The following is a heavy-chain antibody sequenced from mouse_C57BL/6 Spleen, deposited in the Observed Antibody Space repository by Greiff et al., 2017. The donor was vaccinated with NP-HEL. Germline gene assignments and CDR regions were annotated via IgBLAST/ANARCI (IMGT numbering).Heavy chain of an antibody. CDR2: ISFKSDNYAK. J-gene: IGHJ3*01. Sequence: DVPLVASGAGLLHPGASMTLSCVASGFPFSNYWMNWVPPSPVQGLEWVAHISFKSDNYAKHYAENVKGRFTISRDDSKSSVYLQMNNLRAEDTGIYYGTENYDYDGFAYWGQGTLVTVSA. CDR3: TENYDYDGFAY. D-gene: IGHD2-4*01. V-gene: IGHV6-3*01. CDR1: GFPFSNYW.